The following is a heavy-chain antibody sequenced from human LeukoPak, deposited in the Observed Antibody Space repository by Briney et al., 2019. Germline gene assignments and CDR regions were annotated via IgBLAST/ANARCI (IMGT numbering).Heavy chain of an antibody. D-gene: IGHD3-3*01. J-gene: IGHJ2*01. CDR2: ISSSSTYI. CDR1: GFTFSSYS. Sequence: GGSLRLSCAASGFTFSSYSMNWVRQAPGKGLEWVSSISSSSTYIYYAGSVKGRFTISRDNAKNSLFLQMNSPRAEDTAVYYCARDKGTEGLLPRGDWYFDLWGRGTLVTVSS. CDR3: ARDKGTEGLLPRGDWYFDL. V-gene: IGHV3-21*01.